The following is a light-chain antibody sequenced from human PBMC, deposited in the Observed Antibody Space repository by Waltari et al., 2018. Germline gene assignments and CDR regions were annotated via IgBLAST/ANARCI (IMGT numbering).Light chain of an antibody. CDR2: GAF. J-gene: IGKJ1*01. CDR3: LQDHNYPRT. CDR1: QGIRND. Sequence: AIQMTQSPPSLSGSVGDRVTITCRASQGIRNDVCWYQQKPGQTPQLLIFGAFNLQRGVPSRFSGSGYGTDFTLSISGLQPEDFATYYCLQDHNYPRTFGQGTKV. V-gene: IGKV1-6*01.